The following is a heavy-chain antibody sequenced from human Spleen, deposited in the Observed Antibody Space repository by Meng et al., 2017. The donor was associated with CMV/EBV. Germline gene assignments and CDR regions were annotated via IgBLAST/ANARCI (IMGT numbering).Heavy chain of an antibody. V-gene: IGHV3-53*01. CDR1: GFTVSSNF. J-gene: IGHJ6*02. CDR3: ARDLRPSGGGMDV. CDR2: FYGGGST. D-gene: IGHD2-8*02. Sequence: GGSLRLSCAASGFTVSSNFMSWVRQAPGKGLEWVSVFYGGGSTYYADSVKGRFTISRDNSKNTVHLQMNNLRPGDTAVYYCARDLRPSGGGMDVWGQGTTVTVSS.